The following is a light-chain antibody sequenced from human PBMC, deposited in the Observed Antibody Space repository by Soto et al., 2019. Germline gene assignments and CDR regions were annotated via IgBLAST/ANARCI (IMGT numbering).Light chain of an antibody. CDR2: GES. Sequence: EIVMTQSPATLSVSPGERATLSCRASQSISSNLAWYQQKPGQAPRLLIYGESTRATGIPARFSGSGSGTEFTLTISSLQSEDFAAYYCQQYNNWPPWTFGQGTKVEIK. CDR1: QSISSN. V-gene: IGKV3D-15*01. J-gene: IGKJ1*01. CDR3: QQYNNWPPWT.